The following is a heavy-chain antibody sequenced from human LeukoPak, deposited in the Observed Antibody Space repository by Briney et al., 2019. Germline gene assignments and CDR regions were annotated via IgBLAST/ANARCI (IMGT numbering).Heavy chain of an antibody. J-gene: IGHJ3*01. CDR1: GFTFSTYW. Sequence: PGGSLRLSCAASGFTFSTYWMHWVRQAPGKGLVWVSRINADGSSANYADPVKGRFTISRDNAKNTLYLQMNALRAEDTAVYYCARPKRGGAFDLWGQGTLVTVSS. CDR3: ARPKRGGAFDL. V-gene: IGHV3-74*01. CDR2: INADGSSA. D-gene: IGHD2-15*01.